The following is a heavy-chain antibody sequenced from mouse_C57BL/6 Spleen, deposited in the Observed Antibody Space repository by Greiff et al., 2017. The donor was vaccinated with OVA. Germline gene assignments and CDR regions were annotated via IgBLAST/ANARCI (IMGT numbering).Heavy chain of an antibody. J-gene: IGHJ2*01. D-gene: IGHD2-1*01. V-gene: IGHV5-4*01. CDR3: ARDGGNFHFDY. Sequence: EVHLVESGGGLVKPGGSLKLSCAASGFTFSSYAMSWVRQTPEKRLEWVATISDGGSYTYYPDNVKGRFTISRDNAKNNLYLQMSHLKSEDTAMYYCARDGGNFHFDYWGQGTTLTVSS. CDR2: ISDGGSYT. CDR1: GFTFSSYA.